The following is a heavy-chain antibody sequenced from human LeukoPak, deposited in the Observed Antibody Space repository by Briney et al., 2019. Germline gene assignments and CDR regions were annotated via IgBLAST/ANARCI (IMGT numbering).Heavy chain of an antibody. J-gene: IGHJ4*02. CDR1: GGTFSSYA. CDR2: IIPIFGTA. V-gene: IGHV1-69*05. D-gene: IGHD3-10*01. CDR3: ARLDYYGSGSYFGAHDY. Sequence: SVKVSCKASGGTFSSYAISWVRQAPGQGLEWMGRIIPIFGTANYAQKFQGRVTITTDESTSTAYMELSSLRSEDTAVYYCARLDYYGSGSYFGAHDYWGQGTLVTVSS.